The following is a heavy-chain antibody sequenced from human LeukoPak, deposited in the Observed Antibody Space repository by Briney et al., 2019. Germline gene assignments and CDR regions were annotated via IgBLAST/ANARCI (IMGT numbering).Heavy chain of an antibody. D-gene: IGHD5-24*01. CDR3: ARGAGYNYPYYFDY. Sequence: GGSLRLSCAASGFTFSGYAMNWVRQAPGKGLEWVSLIFASGSTTKYADSVKGRFTISRDNSKNTLYLQMNSLRAEDTAVYYCARGAGYNYPYYFDYWGQGTLVTVSS. V-gene: IGHV3-23*05. CDR1: GFTFSGYA. CDR2: IFASGSTT. J-gene: IGHJ4*02.